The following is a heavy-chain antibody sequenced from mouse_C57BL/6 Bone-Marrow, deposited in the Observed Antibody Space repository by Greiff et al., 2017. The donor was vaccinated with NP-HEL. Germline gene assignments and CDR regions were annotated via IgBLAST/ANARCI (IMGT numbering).Heavy chain of an antibody. V-gene: IGHV1-55*01. CDR2: IYPGSVSI. CDR1: GYTFTSYW. D-gene: IGHD3-1*01. Sequence: QVQLQQPGAELVKPGASAKMSCKASGYTFTSYWITWVKQRPGQGLEWIGDIYPGSVSINYNEKFKSMATLLVDSSSSTAYMQLSSLTAEDSTVYYCARNRGGAMDYWDQRTSDTVSS. CDR3: ARNRGGAMDY. J-gene: IGHJ4*01.